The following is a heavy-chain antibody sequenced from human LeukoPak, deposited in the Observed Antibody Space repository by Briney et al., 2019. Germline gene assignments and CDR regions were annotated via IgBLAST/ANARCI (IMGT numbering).Heavy chain of an antibody. J-gene: IGHJ6*02. V-gene: IGHV4-61*01. CDR1: GGSVSSGSYY. CDR2: VYNSGTT. CDR3: ARGAVVNGLDV. Sequence: SETLSLTCTVSGGSVSSGSYYWSWIRQPPGTRLEWIGYVYNSGTTNYNPSFKSRVTMSVDTSKNQFSLKLSSVTAADTAVYYCARGAVVNGLDVWGQGTAVTVSS. D-gene: IGHD5-18*01.